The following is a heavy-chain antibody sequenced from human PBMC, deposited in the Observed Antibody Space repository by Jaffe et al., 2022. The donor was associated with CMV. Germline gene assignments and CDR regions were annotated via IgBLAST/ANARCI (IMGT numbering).Heavy chain of an antibody. CDR1: GFTFSSYE. J-gene: IGHJ5*02. D-gene: IGHD6-19*01. Sequence: EVQLVESGGGLVQPGGSLRLSCAASGFTFSSYEMNWVRQAPGKGLEWVSYISSSGSTIYYADSVKGRFTISRDNAKNSLYLQMNSLRAEDTAVYYCARVGQIPYSSGWYEGANWFDPWGQGTLVTVSS. V-gene: IGHV3-48*03. CDR2: ISSSGSTI. CDR3: ARVGQIPYSSGWYEGANWFDP.